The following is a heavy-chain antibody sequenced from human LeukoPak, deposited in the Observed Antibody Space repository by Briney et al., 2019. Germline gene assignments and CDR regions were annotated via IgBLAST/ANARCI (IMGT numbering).Heavy chain of an antibody. CDR3: ARQGRGDNSGYYY. J-gene: IGHJ4*02. D-gene: IGHD3-22*01. Sequence: GGSLRLSCAASGFTFSSYWMHWVRQAPGKGLVWVSRINSDGSSISYADSAKGRFTISRDNAKITLYLQMNSLRAEDTAVYYCARQGRGDNSGYYYWGQGTLVTVSS. CDR2: INSDGSSI. V-gene: IGHV3-74*01. CDR1: GFTFSSYW.